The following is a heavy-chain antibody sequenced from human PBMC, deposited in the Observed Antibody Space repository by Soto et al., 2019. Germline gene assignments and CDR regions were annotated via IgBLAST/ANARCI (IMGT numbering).Heavy chain of an antibody. D-gene: IGHD2-15*01. CDR3: ARDREGYCSGGSCYSGGY. Sequence: QVQLVECGGGVVQPGRSLRLSCAASGFTFSSYAIHWVRQAPGKGLEWVAVISYDGSNKYYADSVKGRFTISRDNSKNTLYLQMNSLRAEDTAVYYCARDREGYCSGGSCYSGGYWGQGTLVTVSS. J-gene: IGHJ4*02. CDR1: GFTFSSYA. V-gene: IGHV3-30-3*01. CDR2: ISYDGSNK.